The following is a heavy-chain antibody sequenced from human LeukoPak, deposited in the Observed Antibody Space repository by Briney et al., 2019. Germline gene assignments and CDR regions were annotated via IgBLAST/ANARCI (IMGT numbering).Heavy chain of an antibody. J-gene: IGHJ6*04. D-gene: IGHD2-2*01. CDR3: ARRGVPAAIRYYYYGMDV. CDR1: GFTVSSYE. CDR2: ISSSGSTI. V-gene: IGHV3-48*03. Sequence: GLSLRLSCAASGFTVSSYEMNWVRQAPGKGLEWISYISSSGSTIYYADSVKGRFTISRDNAKNSLYLQMNSLRAEDTAVYYCARRGVPAAIRYYYYGMDVWGKGTTVTVSS.